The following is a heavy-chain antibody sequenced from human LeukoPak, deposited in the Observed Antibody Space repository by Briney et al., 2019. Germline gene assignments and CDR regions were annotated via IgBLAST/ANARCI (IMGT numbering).Heavy chain of an antibody. Sequence: GGSLRLSCAASGFTFSSYAMNWVRQAPGKGLEWVSAISGSSGGTYYADSVKGRFTISRDNSRNRLYLQMNSLRAEDTALYYCAKDSVYCGGANCFGVLDSWGQGTLVTVSS. CDR3: AKDSVYCGGANCFGVLDS. CDR2: ISGSSGGT. J-gene: IGHJ4*02. CDR1: GFTFSSYA. D-gene: IGHD2-15*01. V-gene: IGHV3-23*01.